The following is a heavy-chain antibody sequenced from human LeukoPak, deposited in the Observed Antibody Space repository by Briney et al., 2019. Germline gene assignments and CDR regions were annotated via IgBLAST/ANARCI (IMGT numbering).Heavy chain of an antibody. D-gene: IGHD3-22*01. V-gene: IGHV3-23*01. Sequence: GGSLGLSCVVSGFTFSSYAMSWVRQAPGKGLEWVSAITGSGGSTYYADSVKGRFTSSRDNSKNTLYLQMNSLRAEDAAVYYCAKGDYYDSSGSGPTFDYWGQGTLVTVSS. J-gene: IGHJ4*02. CDR1: GFTFSSYA. CDR3: AKGDYYDSSGSGPTFDY. CDR2: ITGSGGST.